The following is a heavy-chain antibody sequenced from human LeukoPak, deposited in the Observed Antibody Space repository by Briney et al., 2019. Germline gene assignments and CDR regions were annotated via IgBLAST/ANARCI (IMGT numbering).Heavy chain of an antibody. V-gene: IGHV3-48*01. D-gene: IGHD2-15*01. J-gene: IGHJ4*02. Sequence: PGGSLRLSCAASGFTFSSYSMNWVRQAPGKGLEWVSYMSSRSSTIHYADSVKGRFTISRDNSKNTLYLQMNSLRAEDTAVYYCGRGHRFCSRGNCNSPVDYWGQGTLVTVSS. CDR3: GRGHRFCSRGNCNSPVDY. CDR2: MSSRSSTI. CDR1: GFTFSSYS.